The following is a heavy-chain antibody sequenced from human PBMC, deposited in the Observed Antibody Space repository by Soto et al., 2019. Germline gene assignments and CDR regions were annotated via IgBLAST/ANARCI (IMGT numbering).Heavy chain of an antibody. D-gene: IGHD1-26*01. CDR3: AKEVTSGSYSHYYYGLDV. CDR1: GFTLSSYA. CDR2: ISGSGNRT. Sequence: EVQLLESGGGLVQPGGSLRLSCAASGFTLSSYAMSWVRQAPGKGLEWVSAISGSGNRTFHADSVKGRFTISRDNAKNALYLQMNSLRVEDTAVYYCAKEVTSGSYSHYYYGLDVWGQGTMVTGSS. V-gene: IGHV3-23*01. J-gene: IGHJ6*02.